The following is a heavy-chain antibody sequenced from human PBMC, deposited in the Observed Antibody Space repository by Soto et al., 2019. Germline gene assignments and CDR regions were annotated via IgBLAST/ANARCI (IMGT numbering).Heavy chain of an antibody. V-gene: IGHV3-30*18. CDR2: ISYDGSNK. CDR3: AKDQGIAAAGPLGY. D-gene: IGHD6-13*01. J-gene: IGHJ4*02. CDR1: GFTFSSYG. Sequence: QVQLVESGGGVVQPGRSLRLSCAASGFTFSSYGMHWVRQAPGKGLEWVAVISYDGSNKYHADSVKGRFTISRDNSKNTLYLPMNSLRAEDTAVYYCAKDQGIAAAGPLGYWGQGPLVTVSS.